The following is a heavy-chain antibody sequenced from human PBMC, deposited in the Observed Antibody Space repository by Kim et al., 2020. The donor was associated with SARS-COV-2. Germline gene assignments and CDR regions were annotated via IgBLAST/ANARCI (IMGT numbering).Heavy chain of an antibody. CDR2: IWYDGSDK. Sequence: GGSLRLSCAASGFTFSIYGMHWVRQAPGKGLEWVAVIWYDGSDKYYADSVKGRFTISRDNAKNTLYLQMNSLRAEDTAVYYCARENGMPAAHFDYWGQGT. CDR3: ARENGMPAAHFDY. D-gene: IGHD2-2*01. J-gene: IGHJ4*02. CDR1: GFTFSIYG. V-gene: IGHV3-33*01.